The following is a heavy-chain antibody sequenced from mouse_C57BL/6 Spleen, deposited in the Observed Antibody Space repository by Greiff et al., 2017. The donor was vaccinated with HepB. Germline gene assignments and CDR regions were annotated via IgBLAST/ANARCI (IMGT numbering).Heavy chain of an antibody. V-gene: IGHV1-82*01. Sequence: QVQLQQSGPELVKPGASVKISCKASGYAFSSSWMNWVKQRPGKGLEWIGRIYPGDGDTNYNGKFKGKATLTADKSSITADRQLSSVPSEDSAFYFCARRGPAQSFYAMDYWGQGTSVTVSS. CDR3: ARRGPAQSFYAMDY. D-gene: IGHD3-2*02. CDR2: IYPGDGDT. CDR1: GYAFSSSW. J-gene: IGHJ4*01.